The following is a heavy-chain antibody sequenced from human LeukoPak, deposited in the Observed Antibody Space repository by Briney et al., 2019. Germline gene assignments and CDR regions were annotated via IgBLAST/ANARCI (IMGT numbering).Heavy chain of an antibody. CDR1: GFTFSTYG. CDR3: ARDSEVWNLFPPDY. V-gene: IGHV3-23*01. J-gene: IGHJ4*02. D-gene: IGHD1-7*01. CDR2: IRGNGVTT. Sequence: GGSLRLSCVGSGFTFSTYGMNWVRQAPGKGLEWVSGIRGNGVTTYYADSVKGRFTISRDNSKNTLYLQMNSLRAEDTAVYYCARDSEVWNLFPPDYWGQGTLVTVSS.